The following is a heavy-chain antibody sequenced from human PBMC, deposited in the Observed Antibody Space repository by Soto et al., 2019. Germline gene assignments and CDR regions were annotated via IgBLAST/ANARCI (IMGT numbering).Heavy chain of an antibody. V-gene: IGHV3-30*03. D-gene: IGHD2-15*01. CDR3: ATATCSGGTCPVDY. Sequence: GGSLSPSCEASGFTFGSFGLHWVRQAPGKRLEWVALISYDGSNKYYADSMKGRFTISRDNSKNTLYLQTNSLRAEDTAVYYCATATCSGGTCPVDYWGQGTLVTVSS. J-gene: IGHJ4*02. CDR1: GFTFGSFG. CDR2: ISYDGSNK.